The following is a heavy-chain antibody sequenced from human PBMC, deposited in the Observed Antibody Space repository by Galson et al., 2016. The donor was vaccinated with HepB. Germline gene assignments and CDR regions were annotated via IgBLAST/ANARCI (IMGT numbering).Heavy chain of an antibody. CDR3: AGVFQQLGKYYFYGMDV. CDR2: IRSKANNYAT. CDR1: GFTFSGST. D-gene: IGHD6-13*01. V-gene: IGHV3-73*01. Sequence: SLRLSCAASGFTFSGSTIHWVRQASGKGLEWVGRIRSKANNYATTYAASVTGRFTTSRDDSKNTAYLQMNSLKTEDTAVYYCAGVFQQLGKYYFYGMDVWGQGTTVTVSS. J-gene: IGHJ6*02.